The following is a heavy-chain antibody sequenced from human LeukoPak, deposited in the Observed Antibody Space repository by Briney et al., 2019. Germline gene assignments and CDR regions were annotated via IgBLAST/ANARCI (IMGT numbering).Heavy chain of an antibody. D-gene: IGHD3-16*01. CDR1: GFTFSSYS. CDR2: ISSSSSYI. J-gene: IGHJ6*02. V-gene: IGHV3-21*01. CDR3: ARVGDRNYYAMDV. Sequence: GGSLRLSCAASGFTFSSYSMNWARQAPGKGLEWVSSISSSSSYIYYADSVKGRFTISRDNAKNSLYLQMNSLRAEDTAVYYCARVGDRNYYAMDVWGQGTTVTVSS.